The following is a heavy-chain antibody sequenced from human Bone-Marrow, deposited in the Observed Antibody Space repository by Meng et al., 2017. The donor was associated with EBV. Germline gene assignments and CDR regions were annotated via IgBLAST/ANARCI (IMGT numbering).Heavy chain of an antibody. CDR1: GGSFSGYY. CDR3: ARPPTGRGSYLDY. V-gene: IGHV4-34*01. J-gene: IGHJ4*02. D-gene: IGHD3-16*01. CDR2: INHSGST. Sequence: QVQLQQGGAGLLKPSETLSLTCAVYGGSFSGYYWSWIRPPPGKGLEWIGEINHSGSTNYNPSLKSRVTISVDTSKNQFSLKLSSVTAADTAVYYCARPPTGRGSYLDYWGQGTLVTVSS.